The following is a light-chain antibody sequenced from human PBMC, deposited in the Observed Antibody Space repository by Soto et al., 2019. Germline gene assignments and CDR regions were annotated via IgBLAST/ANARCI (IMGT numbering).Light chain of an antibody. CDR3: SSDTSRSPRV. CDR2: EVS. CDR1: RSDVGAYDF. J-gene: IGLJ1*01. Sequence: VRSQPASVSGAPYGTITISCSVKRSDVGAYDFVSWYQQPPDKAPKLMMYEVSNPPSGVSNRFSGSKSVNTATPTISGLPAEDEADTSTSSDTSRSPRVFGTGTKVTVL. V-gene: IGLV2-14*03.